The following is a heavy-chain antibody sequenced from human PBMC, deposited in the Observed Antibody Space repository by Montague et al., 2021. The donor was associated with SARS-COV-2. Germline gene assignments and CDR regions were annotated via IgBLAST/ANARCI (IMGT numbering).Heavy chain of an antibody. CDR1: GFTFSNYD. CDR2: ISTSAYTT. V-gene: IGHV3-48*03. CDR3: TRDYRSIVGDGLDI. D-gene: IGHD3-16*02. J-gene: IGHJ3*02. Sequence: SLRLSCAASGFTFSNYDMNWVRQAPGKGPEWISYISTSAYTTSYAGSVKGRFTISRDNGKNSLYLQVTSLRVEDTAVYYCTRDYRSIVGDGLDIWGQGTKVTVSS.